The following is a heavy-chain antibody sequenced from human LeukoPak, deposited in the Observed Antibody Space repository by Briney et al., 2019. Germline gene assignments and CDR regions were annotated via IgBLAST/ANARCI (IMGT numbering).Heavy chain of an antibody. V-gene: IGHV3-53*01. CDR1: GFTASSNY. CDR3: AKIGGNFNY. Sequence: GGSLRLSCAASGFTASSNYMTWVRQAPGKGLEWVSVIYSGGSTYYADSVKGRLTISRDNSKNTVFLQMNSLRAEDTAVYYCAKIGGNFNYWGQGTLVTVSP. CDR2: IYSGGST. D-gene: IGHD4-23*01. J-gene: IGHJ4*02.